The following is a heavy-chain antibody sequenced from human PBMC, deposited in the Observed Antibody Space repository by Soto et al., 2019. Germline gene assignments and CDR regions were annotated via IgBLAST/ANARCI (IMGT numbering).Heavy chain of an antibody. CDR2: ISGSGGST. V-gene: IGHV3-23*01. CDR1: GFTFSSFA. Sequence: EMQLLESGGGLVQPGGSLRLSCAASGFTFSSFAMSWVRQAPGKGLDWVSAISGSGGSTYSADSVKGRFTISRDNSKNTLYLQMSSLRAEDTAVYYCARALLKSKRGGLGYDYGMDVWGQGTTVTVSS. CDR3: ARALLKSKRGGLGYDYGMDV. D-gene: IGHD3-16*01. J-gene: IGHJ6*02.